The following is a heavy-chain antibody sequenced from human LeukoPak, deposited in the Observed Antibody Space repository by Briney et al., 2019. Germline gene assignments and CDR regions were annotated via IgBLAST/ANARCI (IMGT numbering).Heavy chain of an antibody. CDR3: ARGRLQDIAAATIAYLLDDY. CDR1: GYTFASYG. V-gene: IGHV1-18*01. J-gene: IGHJ4*02. Sequence: ASVKVSCKASGYTFASYGISWVRQAPGQGLEWMGWISAFDYNTKYAQNLQGRVTMTTDTSTSTAYMELRSLTSDDTAVYYCARGRLQDIAAATIAYLLDDYWGQGTLVTVSS. D-gene: IGHD6-13*01. CDR2: ISAFDYNT.